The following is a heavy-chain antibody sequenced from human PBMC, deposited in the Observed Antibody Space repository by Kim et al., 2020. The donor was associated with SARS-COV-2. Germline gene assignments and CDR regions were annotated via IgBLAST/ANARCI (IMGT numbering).Heavy chain of an antibody. J-gene: IGHJ4*02. V-gene: IGHV4-59*01. CDR1: GDSINNYY. D-gene: IGHD5-12*01. CDR3: ARGGVATTPYYFEY. Sequence: SETLSLVCSVSGDSINNYYWDWIRQSPGKGLEWIGFVYYSGGTKYNPSLKSRVIISVDTSKNQFSLNLKSVTTADTAVYYCARGGVATTPYYFEYWGQGIPVTVSS. CDR2: VYYSGGT.